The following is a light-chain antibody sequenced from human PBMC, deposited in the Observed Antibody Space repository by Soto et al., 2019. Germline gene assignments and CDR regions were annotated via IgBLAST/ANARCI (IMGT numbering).Light chain of an antibody. CDR1: QSVSSTF. CDR2: GVS. V-gene: IGKV3-20*01. J-gene: IGKJ1*01. Sequence: EIVLTQSPGTLSLSPGERATLSCRASQSVSSTFLAWYQHKPGQAPRLLIYGVSTRATGIPDRFSGSGSGTGFTLTISRLEPEDFAVYYCQQYGSSPGTFGQGTKVQIK. CDR3: QQYGSSPGT.